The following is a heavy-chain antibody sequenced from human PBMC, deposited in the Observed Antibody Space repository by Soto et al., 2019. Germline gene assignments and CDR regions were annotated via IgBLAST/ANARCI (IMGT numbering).Heavy chain of an antibody. D-gene: IGHD1-1*01. V-gene: IGHV4-34*01. Sequence: SDTLSLTCAVYGGSFSGYYWSWVRQPPGKGLEWIGEITHSGGINYNPSLKSRVTMSLDTSKNQFSLRLNSVSDADTAVYYCARLFAGATGNWYFDLWGRGTLVTVS. J-gene: IGHJ2*01. CDR1: GGSFSGYY. CDR2: ITHSGGI. CDR3: ARLFAGATGNWYFDL.